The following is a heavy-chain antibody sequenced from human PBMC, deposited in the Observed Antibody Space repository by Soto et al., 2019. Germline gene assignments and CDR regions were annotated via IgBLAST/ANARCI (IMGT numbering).Heavy chain of an antibody. CDR3: AMVDVYVTPSPQDV. D-gene: IGHD3-16*01. Sequence: QVQLVQSGAEVKNPGASVKVSCKTSGYTFTSYGIDWARQAPGQGLEWMGWINTYNGNTNYAQNLQGRVTLTTDTSTSTAYMELRSLRSNDTAIYYCAMVDVYVTPSPQDVWGQGTTVTVSS. J-gene: IGHJ6*02. CDR2: INTYNGNT. CDR1: GYTFTSYG. V-gene: IGHV1-18*01.